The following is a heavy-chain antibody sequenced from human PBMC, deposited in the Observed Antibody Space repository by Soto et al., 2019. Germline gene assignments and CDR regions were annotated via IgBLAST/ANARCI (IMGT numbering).Heavy chain of an antibody. CDR1: GVTFSSYV. CDR3: AKDQYDYVWGSYRYDYYYYGMDV. CDR2: ISYDGSNK. Sequence: QVQLVESGGGVVQPGRSLRLSCAASGVTFSSYVMHWVRQAPGKGQEWVAVISYDGSNKYYADSVKGRFTISRDNSKNTLYLQMNRLRAEYTAVYYCAKDQYDYVWGSYRYDYYYYGMDVWGQGTTVTVSS. V-gene: IGHV3-30*18. D-gene: IGHD3-16*02. J-gene: IGHJ6*02.